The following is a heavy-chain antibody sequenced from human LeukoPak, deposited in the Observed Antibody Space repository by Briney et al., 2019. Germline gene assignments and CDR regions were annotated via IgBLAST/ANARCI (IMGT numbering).Heavy chain of an antibody. CDR3: AKDNRFLYYYGSGSYYNDY. CDR1: GFTFSSYA. CDR2: ISGSGGST. J-gene: IGHJ4*02. D-gene: IGHD3-10*01. Sequence: GGSLRLSCAASGFTFSSYAMSWVRQAPGKGLEWVSAISGSGGSTYYADSVKGRFTISRDNSKNTLYLQMNSLRAEDTAVHYCAKDNRFLYYYGSGSYYNDYWGQGTLVTVSS. V-gene: IGHV3-23*01.